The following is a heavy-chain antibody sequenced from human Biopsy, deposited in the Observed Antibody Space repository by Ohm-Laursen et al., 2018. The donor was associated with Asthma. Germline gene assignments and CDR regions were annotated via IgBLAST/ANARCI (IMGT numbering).Heavy chain of an antibody. D-gene: IGHD2-2*01. CDR3: AREATSGEVPFGYFYALDV. Sequence: ASVKVSCKASGYTFTSYYMHWVRQAPGHGLEWMGMINPFVGSSNFAQKFQGRLTMTRDTSTRTVYMELSRLRSEDTAVYYCAREATSGEVPFGYFYALDVWGEGTTVTVSS. CDR2: INPFVGSS. CDR1: GYTFTSYY. J-gene: IGHJ6*04. V-gene: IGHV1-46*01.